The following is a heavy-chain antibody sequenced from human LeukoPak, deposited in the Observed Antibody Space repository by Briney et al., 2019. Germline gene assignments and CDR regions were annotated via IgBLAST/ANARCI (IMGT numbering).Heavy chain of an antibody. CDR3: ARARYSSSWYSYYMDV. Sequence: SETLSLTCAVCGGSFSGYYSSWIRQPPGKGLEWIGEINHSGSTNYNPSLKSRVTISVDTSKNQFSLKLSSVTAADTAVYYCARARYSSSWYSYYMDVWGKGTTVTVSS. V-gene: IGHV4-34*01. CDR2: INHSGST. CDR1: GGSFSGYY. J-gene: IGHJ6*03. D-gene: IGHD6-13*01.